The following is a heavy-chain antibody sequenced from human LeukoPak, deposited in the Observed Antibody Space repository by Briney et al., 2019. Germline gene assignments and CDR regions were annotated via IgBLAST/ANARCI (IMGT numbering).Heavy chain of an antibody. Sequence: GASVTVSCTTSGYTFTTYAMHWVRQAPGQRLEWMGWINAGNGNTKHSQKFQGRVTITRDTSASTAYMELSSLRSEDTAVYYCARGWYSSGWYNYYFDYWGQGTLVTVSS. V-gene: IGHV1-3*01. D-gene: IGHD6-19*01. CDR2: INAGNGNT. CDR1: GYTFTTYA. CDR3: ARGWYSSGWYNYYFDY. J-gene: IGHJ4*02.